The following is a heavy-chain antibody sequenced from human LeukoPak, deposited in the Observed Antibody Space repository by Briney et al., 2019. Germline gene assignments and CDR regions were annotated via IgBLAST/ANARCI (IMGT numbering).Heavy chain of an antibody. CDR2: INHSGST. D-gene: IGHD5-18*01. V-gene: IGHV4-34*01. Sequence: SETLSLTCAVYGGSFSGYYWSWIRQPPGKGLEWIGEINHSGSTNYNPSLKSRVTISVDTSKNQFSLKLSSVTAADTAVYYCARHSTAMVSVAYWGQGTLVTVSS. CDR3: ARHSTAMVSVAY. CDR1: GGSFSGYY. J-gene: IGHJ4*02.